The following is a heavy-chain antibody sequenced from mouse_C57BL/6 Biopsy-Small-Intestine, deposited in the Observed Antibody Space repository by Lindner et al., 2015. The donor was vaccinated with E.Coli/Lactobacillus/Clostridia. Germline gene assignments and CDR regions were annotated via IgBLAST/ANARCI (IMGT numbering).Heavy chain of an antibody. D-gene: IGHD1-1*01. CDR3: AREAYYYDGSSPFSY. J-gene: IGHJ3*01. CDR2: INPYNDGT. V-gene: IGHV1-14*01. CDR1: GYTFTSYV. Sequence: VQLQESGPEAGKPGASVKMSCKASGYTFTSYVMHWVKQKPGQGLEWIGYINPYNDGTKYNEKFKGKATLTSDKSSSTAYMELSSLTSEDSAVYYCAREAYYYDGSSPFSYWGQGDSGHCLC.